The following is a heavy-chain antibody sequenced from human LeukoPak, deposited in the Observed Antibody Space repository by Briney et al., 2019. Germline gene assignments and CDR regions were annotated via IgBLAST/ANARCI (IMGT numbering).Heavy chain of an antibody. J-gene: IGHJ5*02. D-gene: IGHD2-15*01. V-gene: IGHV1-3*01. CDR3: ARGYCSGGSCYPRHSYNWFDP. Sequence: ASVKVSCKASGYTFTSYAMHWVRQAPGQRLEWTGWINAGNGNTKYSQKFQGRVTITRDTSASTAYMELSSLRSEDTAVYYCARGYCSGGSCYPRHSYNWFDPWGQGTLVTVSS. CDR2: INAGNGNT. CDR1: GYTFTSYA.